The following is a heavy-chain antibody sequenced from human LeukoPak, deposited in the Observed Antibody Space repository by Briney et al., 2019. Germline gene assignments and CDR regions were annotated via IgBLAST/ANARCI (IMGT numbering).Heavy chain of an antibody. CDR3: ASLIIEGSGWYYGTDV. CDR1: GGSFSGYY. D-gene: IGHD6-19*01. J-gene: IGHJ6*02. V-gene: IGHV4-34*01. CDR2: INHSGST. Sequence: SETLSLTCAVYGGSFSGYYWSWIRQPPGKGLEWIGEINHSGSTNYNPSLKSRVTISVDTSKNQFSLKLSSVTAADTAVYYCASLIIEGSGWYYGTDVWGQGTTVTVSS.